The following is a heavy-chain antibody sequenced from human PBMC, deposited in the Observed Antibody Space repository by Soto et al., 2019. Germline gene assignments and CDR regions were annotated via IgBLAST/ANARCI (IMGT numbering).Heavy chain of an antibody. CDR1: GDSISTVDYF. D-gene: IGHD2-15*01. CDR2: IYKSTTT. J-gene: IGHJ5*01. CDR3: AKGRYCLTGRCFPNWFDS. V-gene: IGHV4-30-4*01. Sequence: SETLSLTCSVSGDSISTVDYFWAWIRQPPGQALEYIGYIYKSTTTYYNPSFESRVAISLDTSKSQFSLTVTSVTAADTAVYFCAKGRYCLTGRCFPNWFDSWGQGTLVTVSS.